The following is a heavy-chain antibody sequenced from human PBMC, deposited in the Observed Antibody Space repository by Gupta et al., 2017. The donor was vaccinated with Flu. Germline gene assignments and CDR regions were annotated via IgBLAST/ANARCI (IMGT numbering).Heavy chain of an antibody. D-gene: IGHD4-17*01. Sequence: QVQLQQWGAGLLKPSETLSLTCAVYGGSFSGYYWSWIRQPPGKGLEWIGEINHSGSTNYNPSLKSRVTISVDTSKNQFSLKLSSVTAADTAVYYCARNPSTVTANYYYYGMDVWGQGTTVTVAS. J-gene: IGHJ6*02. CDR3: ARNPSTVTANYYYYGMDV. V-gene: IGHV4-34*01. CDR1: GGSFSGYY. CDR2: INHSGST.